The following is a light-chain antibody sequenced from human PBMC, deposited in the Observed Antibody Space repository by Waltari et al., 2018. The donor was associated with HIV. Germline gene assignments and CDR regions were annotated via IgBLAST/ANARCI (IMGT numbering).Light chain of an antibody. J-gene: IGKJ4*01. CDR3: QESHSSSLT. V-gene: IGKV1-39*01. Sequence: DIQMTQSPSSLSASVGDRVTITCRASQSVSTYLNWYQYKPGKAPKLLIYAASSLQSGGPSRFNGSGTWNDFTSTNSSLQRDHSATYYCQESHSSSLTFGGGTGVEI. CDR1: QSVSTY. CDR2: AAS.